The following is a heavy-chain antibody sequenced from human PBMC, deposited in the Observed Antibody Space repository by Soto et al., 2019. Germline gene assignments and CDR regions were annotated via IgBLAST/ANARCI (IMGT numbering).Heavy chain of an antibody. J-gene: IGHJ4*02. CDR3: ARFLWSDTSLYYFDY. CDR1: GFSLTGSGVG. D-gene: IGHD3-3*01. Sequence: QITLKESGPTLVKPTQTPTLTCTFSGFSLTGSGVGVGWIRQPPGKALEWLALIYWDDDKRYSPSLKSRLTITKDTSKNQVALTVTNMDPVDTATYYCARFLWSDTSLYYFDYWGQGTLVTVSS. V-gene: IGHV2-5*02. CDR2: IYWDDDK.